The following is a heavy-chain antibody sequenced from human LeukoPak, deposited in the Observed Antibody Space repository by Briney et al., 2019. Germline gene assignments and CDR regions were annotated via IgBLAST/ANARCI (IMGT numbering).Heavy chain of an antibody. Sequence: SVKVTCKASGGTFSSYAISWVRQAPGQGLEWMGGIIPIFGTANYAQKFHGRVTITTDESTSTAYMELSSLRSEDTAVYYCARGPGLERFDYWGQGTLVTVSS. CDR1: GGTFSSYA. J-gene: IGHJ4*02. CDR3: ARGPGLERFDY. V-gene: IGHV1-69*05. D-gene: IGHD1-1*01. CDR2: IIPIFGTA.